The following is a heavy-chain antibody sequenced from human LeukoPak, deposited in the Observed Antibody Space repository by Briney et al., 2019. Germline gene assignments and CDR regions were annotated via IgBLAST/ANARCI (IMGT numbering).Heavy chain of an antibody. V-gene: IGHV4-59*01. Sequence: SETLSLTCTVSGGSISSYYWSWIRQPPGKGLEWIGYIYYSGSTNYNPSLKSRVTISVDTSKNQFSLKLNSVTAADTAVYYCAGSYPYYYGSGSRAFDIWGQGTMVTVSS. J-gene: IGHJ3*02. CDR3: AGSYPYYYGSGSRAFDI. D-gene: IGHD3-10*01. CDR1: GGSISSYY. CDR2: IYYSGST.